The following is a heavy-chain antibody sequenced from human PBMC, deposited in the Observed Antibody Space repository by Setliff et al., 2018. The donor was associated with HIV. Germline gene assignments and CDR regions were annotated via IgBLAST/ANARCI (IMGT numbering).Heavy chain of an antibody. CDR1: GDTFSNSA. V-gene: IGHV1-69*05. D-gene: IGHD2-8*01. J-gene: IGHJ4*02. Sequence: ASVKVSCKASGDTFSNSAIYWVRQAPGQGLEWMGGIIPLYGTSKYAQKFQGRVAITTDELMTTAYMELTSLRSEDTAVYFCASASGYCISGVCYIGVHKTPDKYYCDSWGQGTLVTVSS. CDR2: IIPLYGTS. CDR3: ASASGYCISGVCYIGVHKTPDKYYCDS.